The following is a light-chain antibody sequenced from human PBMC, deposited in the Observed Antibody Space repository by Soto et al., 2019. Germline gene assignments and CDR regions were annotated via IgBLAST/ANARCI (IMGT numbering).Light chain of an antibody. CDR2: KAS. Sequence: DIHMTQSPSTLSAYVGDRFIITCRASQSINSWLAWYQQKPGKAPKLLIYKASTLKSGVPSRFSGSGSGTEFTLTISSLQPDDFATYYCQHYNSYSEAFGQRTKVDI. V-gene: IGKV1-5*03. J-gene: IGKJ1*01. CDR1: QSINSW. CDR3: QHYNSYSEA.